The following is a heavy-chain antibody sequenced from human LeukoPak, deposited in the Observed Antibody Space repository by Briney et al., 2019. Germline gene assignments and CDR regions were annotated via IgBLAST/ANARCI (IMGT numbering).Heavy chain of an antibody. CDR3: GRDNNYKVDV. V-gene: IGHV3-74*01. Sequence: PGGSLTLSCAASGFPFSNYWMLWVRQGPGKGLAWVSNINTHGSVTNYADSVKGRFSISRDNAQNTLYLQLNSLRAEDSAVYYCGRDNNYKVDVWGKGTTVT. D-gene: IGHD5-24*01. J-gene: IGHJ6*03. CDR2: INTHGSVT. CDR1: GFPFSNYW.